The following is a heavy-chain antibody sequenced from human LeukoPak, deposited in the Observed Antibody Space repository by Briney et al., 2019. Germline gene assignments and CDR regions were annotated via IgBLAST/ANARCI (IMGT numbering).Heavy chain of an antibody. J-gene: IGHJ4*02. V-gene: IGHV3-23*01. CDR1: GFTFSNYA. D-gene: IGHD3-10*01. CDR2: ISGSAITT. CDR3: AKDQRFGDLDAY. Sequence: PGGSLRLSCTTSGFTFSNYAVSWVRQAPGEGRGGGSSISGSAITTYYEDSVKGRFATSRDNSKNTLYLQMTSLRAEDTAVYYCAKDQRFGDLDAYRGQGPLVTVSS.